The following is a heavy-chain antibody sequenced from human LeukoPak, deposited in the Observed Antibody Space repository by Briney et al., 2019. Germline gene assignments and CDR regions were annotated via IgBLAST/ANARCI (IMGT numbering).Heavy chain of an antibody. CDR3: ARGHGAYWYFDL. Sequence: PSETLSLTCTVSGVSISYYYWSWVRQPPGKGLEWIGYIYYSGSTNYNPSLKSRVTISVDTSKNQFSLKLSSVIAADTAVYYCARGHGAYWYFDLWGRGTLVTVSS. J-gene: IGHJ2*01. CDR2: IYYSGST. CDR1: GVSISYYY. V-gene: IGHV4-59*01.